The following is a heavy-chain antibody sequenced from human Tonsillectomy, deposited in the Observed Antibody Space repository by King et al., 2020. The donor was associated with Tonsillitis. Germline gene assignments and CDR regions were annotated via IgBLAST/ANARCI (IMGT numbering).Heavy chain of an antibody. D-gene: IGHD3-3*01. J-gene: IGHJ6*02. CDR3: AKDWWGAYYDFWSGYSSYNYYYGMDV. CDR1: GFTFSSYA. CDR2: ISGSGGST. Sequence: VQLVESGGGLVQPGGSLRLSCAASGFTFSSYAMSWVRQAPGKGLEWVSAISGSGGSTYYADSVKGRFTISRDNSKNTLYLQMNSLRAEDTAVYYCAKDWWGAYYDFWSGYSSYNYYYGMDVWGQGTTVTVAS. V-gene: IGHV3-23*04.